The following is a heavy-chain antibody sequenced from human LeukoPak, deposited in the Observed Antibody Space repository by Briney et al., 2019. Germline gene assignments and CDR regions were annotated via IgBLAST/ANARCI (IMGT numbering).Heavy chain of an antibody. J-gene: IGHJ4*02. D-gene: IGHD5-18*01. Sequence: GGSLTLSCVASGFTFSNYAMSWVRQAPGKGLEWVSGIVNSGGSTYYADSVRGRLTISRDNSKKTVYLQMSSLRGDDTAIYYCAKDRAGYSYGMFDSWGQGTLVTVS. V-gene: IGHV3-23*01. CDR2: IVNSGGST. CDR3: AKDRAGYSYGMFDS. CDR1: GFTFSNYA.